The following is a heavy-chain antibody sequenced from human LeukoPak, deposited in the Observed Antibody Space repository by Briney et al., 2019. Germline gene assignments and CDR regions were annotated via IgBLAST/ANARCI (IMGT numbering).Heavy chain of an antibody. CDR3: AGDFWSGYYFRD. CDR2: IYYSGST. Sequence: SETLSLTCTVSGGSISSYYWSWIRQPPGKGLEWIGYIYYSGSTNYNPSLKSRVTISVDTSKNQFSLKLSSVTAADTAVYHCAGDFWSGYYFRDWGQGTLVTVSS. D-gene: IGHD3-3*01. V-gene: IGHV4-59*08. J-gene: IGHJ4*02. CDR1: GGSISSYY.